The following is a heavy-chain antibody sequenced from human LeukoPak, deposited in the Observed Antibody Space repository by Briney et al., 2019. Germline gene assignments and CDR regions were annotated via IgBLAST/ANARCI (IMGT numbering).Heavy chain of an antibody. CDR2: IIPIFGTA. V-gene: IGHV1-69*01. D-gene: IGHD2-2*02. J-gene: IGHJ4*02. Sequence: SVKVSCKASGGTFSSYAISWVRQAPGQGLEWMGGIIPIFGTANYAQKFQGRVTITADESTSTAYMELSSLRSDDTAVYYCARDAPTIVVVPAAIRVPFDYWGQGTLVTVSS. CDR1: GGTFSSYA. CDR3: ARDAPTIVVVPAAIRVPFDY.